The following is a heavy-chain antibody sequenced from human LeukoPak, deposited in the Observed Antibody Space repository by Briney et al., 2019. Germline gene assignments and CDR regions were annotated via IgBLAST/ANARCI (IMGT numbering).Heavy chain of an antibody. V-gene: IGHV1-18*01. CDR1: GYTFTSYG. Sequence: ASVKVSCKASGYTFTSYGISWVRQAPGQGLEWMGWISAYNGNTNYAQKLQGRVTMTTDTSTSTAYIELRSLRSDDTAVYYCARDVGEYCSSTNCYASHYWGQGTLVTVSS. J-gene: IGHJ4*02. CDR2: ISAYNGNT. D-gene: IGHD2-2*01. CDR3: ARDVGEYCSSTNCYASHY.